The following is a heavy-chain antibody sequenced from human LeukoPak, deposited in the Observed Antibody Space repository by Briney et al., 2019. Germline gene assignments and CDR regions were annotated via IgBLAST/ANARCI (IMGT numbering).Heavy chain of an antibody. CDR2: ISSNGGST. D-gene: IGHD4-11*01. CDR3: CLQPQKGYGY. J-gene: IGHJ4*02. V-gene: IGHV3-64*01. CDR1: GFTFSSYA. Sequence: GGSLRLSCAASGFTFSSYAMHWVRQAPGKGLEYVSAISSNGGSTYYANSVKGRFTIFRDNSKNTLYLQMGSLRAEDMAVYYCCLQPQKGYGYWGQGTLVTVSS.